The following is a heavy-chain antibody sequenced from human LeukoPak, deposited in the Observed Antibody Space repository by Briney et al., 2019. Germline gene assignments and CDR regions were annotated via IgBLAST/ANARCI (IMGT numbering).Heavy chain of an antibody. Sequence: PGGSLRLSCAASGFTFSSYAMSWVRQAPGKGLEWVSAISGSGGSTYYADSVKGRFTISRDNSKNTLYQQMNSLRAEDTAVYYCAKDPVTMIVVVIPYYFDYWGQGTLVTVSS. D-gene: IGHD3-22*01. CDR3: AKDPVTMIVVVIPYYFDY. CDR2: ISGSGGST. J-gene: IGHJ4*02. V-gene: IGHV3-23*01. CDR1: GFTFSSYA.